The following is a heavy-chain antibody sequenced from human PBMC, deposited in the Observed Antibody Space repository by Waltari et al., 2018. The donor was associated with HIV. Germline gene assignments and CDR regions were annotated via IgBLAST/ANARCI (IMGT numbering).Heavy chain of an antibody. CDR3: ARQGEYYYDGSGYSPFDY. J-gene: IGHJ4*02. CDR2: IYPGDSDT. Sequence: EVQLVQSGAEVKKPGESLKISCKGSGYSFATYWIGWVRQMPGKGLEWMGIIYPGDSDTRYSPSFQGQVTISADKSISSAYLQWSSLKASDTAMYYCARQGEYYYDGSGYSPFDYWGQGTLVTVSS. CDR1: GYSFATYW. D-gene: IGHD3-22*01. V-gene: IGHV5-51*01.